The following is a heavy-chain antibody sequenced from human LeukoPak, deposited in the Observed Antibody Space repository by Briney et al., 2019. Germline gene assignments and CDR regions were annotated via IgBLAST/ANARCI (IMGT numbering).Heavy chain of an antibody. V-gene: IGHV3-64*02. J-gene: IGHJ4*02. D-gene: IGHD3-3*01. CDR2: ITSSGGST. CDR1: GFTFSSFA. Sequence: PGGSLRLSCAASGFTFSSFAMHWVRQAPGKGLEYVSAITSSGGSTYYADSVKGRFTISRDNSKNTLYLQMGSLRAEDMAVYYCARGNDFWSGYPKLFDYWGQGTLVTVSS. CDR3: ARGNDFWSGYPKLFDY.